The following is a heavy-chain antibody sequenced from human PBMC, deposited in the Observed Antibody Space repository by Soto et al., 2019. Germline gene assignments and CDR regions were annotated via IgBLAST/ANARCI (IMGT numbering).Heavy chain of an antibody. CDR1: GGTFSTYT. CDR2: IIPIIGII. CDR3: AGDPDSHYNDSHASSYP. Sequence: QVQLVQSGAEVKKPGSSVKVSCKASGGTFSTYTITWVRQAPGQGLEWMGRIIPIIGIINYAQKFQGRVTSSADNVTGTAYMELTGLRSDDTAVYYCAGDPDSHYNDSHASSYPWGQGTLVTVSS. D-gene: IGHD4-4*01. J-gene: IGHJ5*02. V-gene: IGHV1-69*08.